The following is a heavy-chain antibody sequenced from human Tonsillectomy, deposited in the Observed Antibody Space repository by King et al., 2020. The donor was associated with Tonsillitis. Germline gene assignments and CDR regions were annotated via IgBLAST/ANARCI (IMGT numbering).Heavy chain of an antibody. CDR2: GNPNSGNT. V-gene: IGHV1-8*01. Sequence: QLVQSGAEVKKPGASVKVSCKTSGYTFSNYDLNWVRQAPGQGLEWMGWGNPNSGNTAYAQKVQGRVTMTRDTSISTVYMELSSLRSEDTAVYYCARGEVSGFDYWGQGTLVTVSS. D-gene: IGHD5/OR15-5a*01. CDR1: GYTFSNYD. J-gene: IGHJ4*02. CDR3: ARGEVSGFDY.